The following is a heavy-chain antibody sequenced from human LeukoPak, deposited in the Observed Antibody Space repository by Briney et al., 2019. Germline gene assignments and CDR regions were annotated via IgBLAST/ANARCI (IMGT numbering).Heavy chain of an antibody. V-gene: IGHV1-18*01. CDR1: GYTFTSYG. D-gene: IGHD4-17*01. Sequence: ASVKVSCKASGYTFTSYGISWVRQAPGQGLEWMGWISAYNGNTNYAQKLQGRVTMTTDTSTSTAYMELRSLRSDDTAVYYCARADYGDPNGVFDPWGQGTLVTVSS. J-gene: IGHJ5*02. CDR3: ARADYGDPNGVFDP. CDR2: ISAYNGNT.